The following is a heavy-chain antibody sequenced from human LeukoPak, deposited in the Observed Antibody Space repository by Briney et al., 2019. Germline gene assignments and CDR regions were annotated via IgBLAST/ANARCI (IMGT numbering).Heavy chain of an antibody. J-gene: IGHJ6*03. D-gene: IGHD2-8*01. V-gene: IGHV3-23*01. CDR2: FSGSGGTT. Sequence: PGGCLRLSCAASGFTFSYYAMNWVRQAPGRGLEWVSGFSGSGGTTYYADSVKGRFTISRDNSKNTLYLQMNSLRVEDTAVYYCANGNRCTSPNCLGYYYFYMDVWGKGTTVTVSS. CDR3: ANGNRCTSPNCLGYYYFYMDV. CDR1: GFTFSYYA.